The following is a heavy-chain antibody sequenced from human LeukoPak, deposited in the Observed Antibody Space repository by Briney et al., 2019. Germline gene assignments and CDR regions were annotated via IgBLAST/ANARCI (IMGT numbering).Heavy chain of an antibody. CDR2: LSGSGAST. J-gene: IGHJ4*02. CDR1: GFTFSSYE. CDR3: AKGFYGSGTKNYFDY. V-gene: IGHV3-23*01. D-gene: IGHD3-10*01. Sequence: PGGSLRLSCAASGFTFSSYEMNWVRQAPGKGLEWVSGLSGSGASTYYADSVKGRFTISRDNSKRTLYLQMNNLRVEDTAVYYCAKGFYGSGTKNYFDYWGQGTLVTVSS.